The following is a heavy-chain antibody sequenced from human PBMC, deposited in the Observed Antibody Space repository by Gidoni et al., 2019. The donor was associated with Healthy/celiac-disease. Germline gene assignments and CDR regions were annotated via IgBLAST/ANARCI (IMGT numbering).Heavy chain of an antibody. D-gene: IGHD3-22*01. CDR3: ARDYYTDRSGADYYDSSGYLDWFGP. Sequence: QVQLQESGPGLVKPSETLSLTCSVSGGSISSYYWSWIRQPAGKGLEWIGRIYTSGSTNYNPSLKSRVTMSVDTSKNQFSLKLSSVTAADTAVYYCARDYYTDRSGADYYDSSGYLDWFGPWGQGTLVTVSS. CDR2: IYTSGST. CDR1: GGSISSYY. V-gene: IGHV4-4*07. J-gene: IGHJ5*02.